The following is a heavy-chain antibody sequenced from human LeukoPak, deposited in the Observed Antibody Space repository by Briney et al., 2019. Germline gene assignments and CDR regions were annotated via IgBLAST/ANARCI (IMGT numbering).Heavy chain of an antibody. V-gene: IGHV4-59*08. CDR1: GGSITGSY. J-gene: IGHJ4*02. CDR2: IYDSGST. Sequence: SETLSLTCTVSGGSITGSYWSWVRQPPGKGLEWIGYIYDSGSTNYNPSLKSRVTISADTSKNQFSLKLSSVTAADTAVYYCARQSGGVGTKLDYWGQGTLVTVSS. CDR3: ARQSGGVGTKLDY. D-gene: IGHD3-16*01.